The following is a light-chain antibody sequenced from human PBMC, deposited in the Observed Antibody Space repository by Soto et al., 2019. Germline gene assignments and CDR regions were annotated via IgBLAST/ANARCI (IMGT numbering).Light chain of an antibody. V-gene: IGLV9-49*01. J-gene: IGLJ2*01. CDR3: GADHGSGSNFLQV. CDR2: VGTGGIVG. Sequence: QSVLTQPPSASASLGASVTLTCTLSSGYSNYKVDWYQQRPGKGPRFVMRVGTGGIVGSKGDGIPDRFSVLGSGLNRYLTIKNIQEEDESDYHCGADHGSGSNFLQVFGGGTKLTVL. CDR1: SGYSNYK.